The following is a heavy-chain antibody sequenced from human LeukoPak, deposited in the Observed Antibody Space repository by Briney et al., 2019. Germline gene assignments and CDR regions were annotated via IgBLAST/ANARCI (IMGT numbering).Heavy chain of an antibody. V-gene: IGHV1-8*02. CDR3: ARGPGRVILTGYFWGRSTLVHAFDI. CDR1: GYTFTGYY. D-gene: IGHD3-9*01. CDR2: MNPNSGNT. J-gene: IGHJ3*02. Sequence: ASVKVSCKASGYTFTGYYMHWVRQAPGQGLEWMGWMNPNSGNTGYAQKFQGRVTMTRNTSISTAYMELSSLRSEDTAVYYCARGPGRVILTGYFWGRSTLVHAFDIWGQGTMVTVSS.